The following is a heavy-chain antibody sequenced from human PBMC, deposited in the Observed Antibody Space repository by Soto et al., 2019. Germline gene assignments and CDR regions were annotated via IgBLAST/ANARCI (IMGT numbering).Heavy chain of an antibody. Sequence: SETLSLTCTVSGGSISSSSYYWGWIRQPPGKGLEWIGSIYYSGSTYYNPSLKSRVTISVDTSKNQFSLKLSSVTAADTAVYTFARLDSHLLPPDPRYNCFAPWGQGTLFPVPS. J-gene: IGHJ5*02. CDR2: IYYSGST. CDR1: GGSISSSSYY. V-gene: IGHV4-39*01. CDR3: ARLDSHLLPPDPRYNCFAP. D-gene: IGHD2-2*01.